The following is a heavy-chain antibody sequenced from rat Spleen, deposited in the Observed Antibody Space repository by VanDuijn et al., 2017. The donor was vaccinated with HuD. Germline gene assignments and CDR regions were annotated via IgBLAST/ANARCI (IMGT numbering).Heavy chain of an antibody. CDR3: ARERGHYRNFDY. CDR1: GFTFKNYW. V-gene: IGHV5-43*01. D-gene: IGHD1-1*01. J-gene: IGHJ2*01. CDR2: IINTDSSDT. Sequence: EVQLVESGGGLVQPGRSLKLSCVASGFTFKNYWMTWIRQAPGKGLEWVASIINTDSSDTHYAETVKGRFTISRDNALNTVDMQLSSLRSEDTAIYFCARERGHYRNFDYWGQGVMVTVSS.